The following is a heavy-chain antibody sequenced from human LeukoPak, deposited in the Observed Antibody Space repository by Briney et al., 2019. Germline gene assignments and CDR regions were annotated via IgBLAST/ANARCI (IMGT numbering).Heavy chain of an antibody. CDR3: VRASYYDSTGYVKDNFDY. CDR2: ISGSGDST. CDR1: GFTFSSFA. D-gene: IGHD3-22*01. V-gene: IGHV3-23*01. J-gene: IGHJ4*02. Sequence: PGGSLRLSCAASGFTFSSFALSWVRQAPGKGLEWVSSISGSGDSTYYMESVKGRFTISRDNSENTLYLQMNSLRADDTAVYYCVRASYYDSTGYVKDNFDYWGQGTLVTVSS.